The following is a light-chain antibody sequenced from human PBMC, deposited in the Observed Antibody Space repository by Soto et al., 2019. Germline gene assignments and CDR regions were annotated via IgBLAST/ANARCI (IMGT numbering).Light chain of an antibody. CDR2: GAS. J-gene: IGKJ1*01. CDR1: QSVSSTY. Sequence: ETVLTQSPGILSLSPGERATLSCRASQSVSSTYLAWYEQKPGQAPRLLIYGASSRATGIPDRFSGSGSGTDFTLTISRVEPEDFAVFFCHQFGTSPWTFGQGTKVEIK. V-gene: IGKV3-20*01. CDR3: HQFGTSPWT.